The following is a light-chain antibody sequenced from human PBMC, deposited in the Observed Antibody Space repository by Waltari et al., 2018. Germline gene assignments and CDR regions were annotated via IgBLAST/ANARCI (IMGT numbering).Light chain of an antibody. CDR2: YVS. Sequence: QSALTQPASVSGSPGQSITISCTGTSSDVGGYNYVSWYQQHPGKAPKLIIYYVSKRPSWFSNRGAGSNQGHTASRTSSVLQAEDEADFYCSSYTSSSTLRFGGGTKLTV. CDR3: SSYTSSSTLR. CDR1: SSDVGGYNY. V-gene: IGLV2-14*01. J-gene: IGLJ3*02.